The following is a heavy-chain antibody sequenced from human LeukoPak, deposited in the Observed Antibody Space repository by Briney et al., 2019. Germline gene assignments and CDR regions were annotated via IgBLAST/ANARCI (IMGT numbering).Heavy chain of an antibody. V-gene: IGHV1-2*02. Sequence: ASVKVSCKASGYTFTGYYMHWVRQAPGQGLEWMGWINPNSGGTNYAQKFQGRVTMTRDTSISTAYMELSRLRSDDTAVYYCAREDYGDYHYYFDYRGQGTLVTVSS. CDR1: GYTFTGYY. J-gene: IGHJ4*02. D-gene: IGHD4-17*01. CDR3: AREDYGDYHYYFDY. CDR2: INPNSGGT.